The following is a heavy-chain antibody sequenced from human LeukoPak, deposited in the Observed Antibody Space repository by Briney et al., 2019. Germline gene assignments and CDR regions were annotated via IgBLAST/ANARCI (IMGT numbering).Heavy chain of an antibody. CDR3: ARAPMFGSGWLD. J-gene: IGHJ4*02. CDR1: GGSISSYY. Sequence: PSETLSLTCTVSGGSISSYYWSWIRQPPGKGLEWIGYIYYSGSTNYNPSLKSRVTISVDTSKNQFSLKLSSVTAADTAVYYCARAPMFGSGWLDWGQGTLVTVSS. V-gene: IGHV4-59*01. D-gene: IGHD6-19*01. CDR2: IYYSGST.